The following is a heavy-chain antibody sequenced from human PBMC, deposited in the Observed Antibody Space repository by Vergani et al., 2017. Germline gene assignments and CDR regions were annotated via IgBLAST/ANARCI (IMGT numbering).Heavy chain of an antibody. V-gene: IGHV4-31*03. J-gene: IGHJ6*03. CDR3: ARQNDYYMDV. CDR2: IYYSGTT. Sequence: QVQLQESGPGLVKPSQTLSLTCSVSGAYAGSGGSYWSWVRQRPGMGPDWIGYIYYSGTTYYNPSLECRLTISLDTSKNHRSLKLTSVTAADTAVYYCARQNDYYMDVWGKGATVTVS. CDR1: GAYAGSGGSY.